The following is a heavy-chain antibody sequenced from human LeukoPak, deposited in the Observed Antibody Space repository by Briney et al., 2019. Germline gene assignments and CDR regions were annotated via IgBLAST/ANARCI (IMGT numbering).Heavy chain of an antibody. CDR3: AREDSSGWYSFDY. J-gene: IGHJ4*02. Sequence: SETLSLTCTVSGGSISSGDYYWSWIRQPPGKGLEWIGYIYYSGSTYYNPSLKSRVTISVDTSKNQFSLKLSSVTAADTAVYYCAREDSSGWYSFDYWGQGTLVTVSS. V-gene: IGHV4-30-4*02. CDR1: GGSISSGDYY. D-gene: IGHD6-13*01. CDR2: IYYSGST.